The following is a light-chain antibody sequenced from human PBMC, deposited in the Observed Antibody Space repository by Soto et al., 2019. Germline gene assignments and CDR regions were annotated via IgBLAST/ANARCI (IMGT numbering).Light chain of an antibody. V-gene: IGLV1-40*01. CDR2: GNN. J-gene: IGLJ1*01. CDR1: SSNIGAGYD. CDR3: QSYDRSLSGRV. Sequence: QSVLTQPPSVSGAPGQRVTISCTGSSSNIGAGYDVNWYQQLPGTAPKLLIDGNNNRPSGVPDRFSGSKSGTSASLAITGLQAEDEADYYGQSYDRSLSGRVVGTGSKLTVL.